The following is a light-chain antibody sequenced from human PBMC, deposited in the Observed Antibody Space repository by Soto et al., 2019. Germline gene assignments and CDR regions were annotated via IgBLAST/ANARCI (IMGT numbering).Light chain of an antibody. J-gene: IGKJ2*01. Sequence: DIQMTQSPSPLSASVGDRVTISCQASQDIGTFLNWYQQTSGKAPRLLIYDAAHLETGVSSRFSGSGSATHFTFTSSSLQPEDVATYYCQQFQSAPYTFGQGTKLEIK. CDR3: QQFQSAPYT. CDR2: DAA. CDR1: QDIGTF. V-gene: IGKV1-33*01.